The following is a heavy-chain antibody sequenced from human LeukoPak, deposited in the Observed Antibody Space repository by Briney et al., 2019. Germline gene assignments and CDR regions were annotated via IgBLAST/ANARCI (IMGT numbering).Heavy chain of an antibody. CDR2: IKQDGSEK. D-gene: IGHD3-3*01. J-gene: IGHJ4*02. CDR1: GFTFSSYW. V-gene: IGHV3-7*01. Sequence: GGSLRLSCAASGFTFSSYWMSWVRQAPGKGLEWVANIKQDGSEKYYVDSVKGRFTISRDSVKNSLYLQMTSVRADDTAMYYCVRDDYDFWSGYQRYFEFWGQGTLVTVSS. CDR3: VRDDYDFWSGYQRYFEF.